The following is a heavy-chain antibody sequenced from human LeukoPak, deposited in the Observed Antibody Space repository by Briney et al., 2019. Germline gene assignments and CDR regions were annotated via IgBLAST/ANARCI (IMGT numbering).Heavy chain of an antibody. Sequence: ASVKVSCKASGYTFTSYAMNWVRQAPGQGLEWMGWINTNTGNPTYAQGFTGRFVFSLDTSVSTAYLQISSLKAEDTAVYYCARGYYGSRTTYNPYYFDYWGQGTLVTVSS. D-gene: IGHD3-22*01. V-gene: IGHV7-4-1*02. CDR2: INTNTGNP. J-gene: IGHJ4*02. CDR1: GYTFTSYA. CDR3: ARGYYGSRTTYNPYYFDY.